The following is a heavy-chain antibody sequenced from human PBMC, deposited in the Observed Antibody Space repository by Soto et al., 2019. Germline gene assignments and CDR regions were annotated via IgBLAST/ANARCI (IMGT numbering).Heavy chain of an antibody. J-gene: IGHJ5*02. CDR2: MNPNSGNT. Sequence: ASVKVSCKASGYTFTSYDINWVRQATGQGLERMGWMNPNSGNTGYAQKFQGRVTMTRNTSISTAYMEMSSLRSEDTAVYYCVRAIGYDFWSGSSRDWFDPWGQGTLVTVSS. D-gene: IGHD3-3*01. V-gene: IGHV1-8*01. CDR1: GYTFTSYD. CDR3: VRAIGYDFWSGSSRDWFDP.